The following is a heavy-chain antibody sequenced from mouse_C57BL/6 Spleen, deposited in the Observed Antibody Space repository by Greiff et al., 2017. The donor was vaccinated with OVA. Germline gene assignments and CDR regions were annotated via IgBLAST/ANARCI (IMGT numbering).Heavy chain of an antibody. Sequence: VQLQQSGPGLVKPSQSLSLTCSVTGYSITSGYYWHWIRQFPGNKLEWMGYISYDGSNNYNPSLKNRISITRDTSKNQFFLKLNSVTTEDTATYYCASEWSTGYYFDYWGQGTTLTVSS. J-gene: IGHJ2*01. CDR1: GYSITSGYY. V-gene: IGHV3-6*01. CDR3: ASEWSTGYYFDY. D-gene: IGHD1-1*01. CDR2: ISYDGSN.